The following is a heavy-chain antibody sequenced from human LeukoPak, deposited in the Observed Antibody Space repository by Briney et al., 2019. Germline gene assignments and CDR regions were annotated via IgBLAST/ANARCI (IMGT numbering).Heavy chain of an antibody. J-gene: IGHJ4*02. CDR1: GYTLTELS. CDR2: FDPEDGEI. CDR3: ATDHPVYGSGIHY. Sequence: ASVKVSCKVSGYTLTELSMHWVRQAPGKGLEWMGGFDPEDGEIIYPQKFQVRVTMTEDIFTDTAYMELSSLRSEDTAVYYCATDHPVYGSGIHYWGQGTLVTVSS. D-gene: IGHD3-10*01. V-gene: IGHV1-24*01.